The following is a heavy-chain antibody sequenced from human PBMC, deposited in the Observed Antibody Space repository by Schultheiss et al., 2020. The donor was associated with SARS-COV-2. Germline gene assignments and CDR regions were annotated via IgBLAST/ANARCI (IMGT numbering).Heavy chain of an antibody. CDR2: IGTAGDT. D-gene: IGHD3-9*01. J-gene: IGHJ6*02. CDR1: GFTFSSYD. V-gene: IGHV3-13*01. CDR3: ARDLGHYDILTGTRYYYGMDV. Sequence: GGSLRLSCAASGFTFSSYDMHWVRQATGKGLEWVSAIGTAGDTYYPGSVKGRFTISRENAKNSLYLQMNSLRAGDTAVYYCARDLGHYDILTGTRYYYGMDVWGQGTTVTVSS.